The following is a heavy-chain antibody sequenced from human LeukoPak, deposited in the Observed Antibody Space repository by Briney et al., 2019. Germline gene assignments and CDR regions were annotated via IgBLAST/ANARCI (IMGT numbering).Heavy chain of an antibody. D-gene: IGHD2-2*01. CDR1: GFTFDDYT. V-gene: IGHV3-9*03. Sequence: GGSLSLSCAASGFTFDDYTMHWVRQAPGKGLEWVSGISWNSGSIAYADSVKGRFTISRDNAKNSLYLQMNSLRAEDMALYYCAKGYCSSTSCSGDYWGQGTLVTVSS. CDR2: ISWNSGSI. J-gene: IGHJ4*02. CDR3: AKGYCSSTSCSGDY.